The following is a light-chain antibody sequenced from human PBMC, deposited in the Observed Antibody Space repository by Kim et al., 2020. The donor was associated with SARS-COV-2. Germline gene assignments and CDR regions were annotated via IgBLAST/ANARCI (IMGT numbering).Light chain of an antibody. CDR3: QQYNNWPET. Sequence: VSPAERATLSCRASQSVSNSLAWYQQKPGQAPRLLIYGASTRATGIPARFSGSGSRTEFTLTISSLQSEDFAVYYCQQYNNWPETFGQGTKVDIK. CDR2: GAS. CDR1: QSVSNS. V-gene: IGKV3-15*01. J-gene: IGKJ1*01.